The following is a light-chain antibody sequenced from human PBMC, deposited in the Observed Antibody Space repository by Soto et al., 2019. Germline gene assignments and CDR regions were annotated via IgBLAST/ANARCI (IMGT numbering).Light chain of an antibody. J-gene: IGLJ2*01. Sequence: SYELTQPSSVSVCPGQTATITCSGDVLAKKFARWFQRKPGQAPVMVIYKDSERPSGIPERFSGSTSETTVTLTISGAQVEDEAEYYCYSESDSNLIFGGGTKLTVL. CDR3: YSESDSNLI. CDR2: KDS. V-gene: IGLV3-27*01. CDR1: VLAKKF.